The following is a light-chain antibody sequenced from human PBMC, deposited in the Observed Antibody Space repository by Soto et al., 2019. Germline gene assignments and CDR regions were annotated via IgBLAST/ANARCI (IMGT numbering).Light chain of an antibody. CDR3: QHYNNWPPWT. Sequence: EVVMTQSPATLSVSPGERSTLSCRASQSVSSNLAWYQQKPGQAPRLLIYGASTRATGIPARFSGSGSGTEFTLTIRSLQSEDFAVYYCQHYNNWPPWTFGQGTTGDIK. CDR2: GAS. V-gene: IGKV3-15*01. CDR1: QSVSSN. J-gene: IGKJ1*01.